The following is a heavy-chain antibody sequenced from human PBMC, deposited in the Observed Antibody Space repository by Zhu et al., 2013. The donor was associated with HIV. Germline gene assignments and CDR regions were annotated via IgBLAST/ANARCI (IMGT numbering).Heavy chain of an antibody. CDR3: ARSWTEGYIFDY. Sequence: QVQLVQSGAEVKRPGASVKVSCKASGYNFMNYDINWVRQATGQGLEWMGWMNPKSGNTGYAEKLQGRVTITRNTSISTAYMELSSLRSEDTAVYYCARSWTEGYIFDYWGQGTLVTVSS. D-gene: IGHD6-13*01. V-gene: IGHV1-8*01. CDR2: MNPKSGNT. CDR1: GYNFMNYD. J-gene: IGHJ4*02.